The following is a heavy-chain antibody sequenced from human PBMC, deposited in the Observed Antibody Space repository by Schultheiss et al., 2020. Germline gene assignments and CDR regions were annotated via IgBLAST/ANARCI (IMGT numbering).Heavy chain of an antibody. CDR3: ARDMYSSGWTAPVDY. D-gene: IGHD6-19*01. V-gene: IGHV3-23*01. J-gene: IGHJ4*02. Sequence: GESLKISCAASGFTFSSYAMSWVRQAPGKGLEWVSAIRGGGSSTYYADSVKGRFTISRDNSKNSLYLQMNSLRAEDTAVYYCARDMYSSGWTAPVDYWGQGTLVTVSS. CDR2: IRGGGSST. CDR1: GFTFSSYA.